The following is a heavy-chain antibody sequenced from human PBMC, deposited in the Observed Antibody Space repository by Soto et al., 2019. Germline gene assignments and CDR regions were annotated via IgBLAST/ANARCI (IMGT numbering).Heavy chain of an antibody. Sequence: GGSLRLSCAASGFTFSSYAMHWVRQAPGKGLEWVAVISYDGSNKYYADSVKGRFTISRDNSKNTLYLQMNSLRAEDTAGYYGARGAYGGLDDWGQGTLVTVSS. CDR3: ARGAYGGLDD. CDR1: GFTFSSYA. J-gene: IGHJ4*02. V-gene: IGHV3-30*04. D-gene: IGHD4-17*01. CDR2: ISYDGSNK.